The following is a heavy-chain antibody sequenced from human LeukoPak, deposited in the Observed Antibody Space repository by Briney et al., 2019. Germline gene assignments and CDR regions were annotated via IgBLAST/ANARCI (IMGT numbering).Heavy chain of an antibody. CDR1: RFSFSAYP. CDR2: ISASGDVT. CDR3: AKSLLTTASGTGRAFDI. V-gene: IGHV3-23*01. D-gene: IGHD1-26*01. J-gene: IGHJ3*02. Sequence: GGSLRLSCEASRFSFSAYPMGWVRRAPGKGLEWVSGISASGDVTFHADPLKGRFTISRDNSKNTLYLQMDSLRAEDTAKYYCAKSLLTTASGTGRAFDIWGQGTVVTVSA.